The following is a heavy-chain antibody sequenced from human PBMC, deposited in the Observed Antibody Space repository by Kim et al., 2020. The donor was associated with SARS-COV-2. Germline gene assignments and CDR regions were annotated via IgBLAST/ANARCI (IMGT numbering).Heavy chain of an antibody. CDR3: ARVDSSGYHFDY. J-gene: IGHJ4*02. CDR1: GGSVSSGSYY. CDR2: IYYSGST. D-gene: IGHD3-22*01. Sequence: SETLSLTCTVSGGSVSSGSYYWSWIRQPPGKGLEWIGYIYYSGSTNYNPSLKSRVTISVDTSKNQFSLKLSSVTAADTAVYYCARVDSSGYHFDYWGQGTLVTVSS. V-gene: IGHV4-61*01.